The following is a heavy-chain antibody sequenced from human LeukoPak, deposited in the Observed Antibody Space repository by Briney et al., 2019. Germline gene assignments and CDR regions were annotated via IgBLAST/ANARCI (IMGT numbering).Heavy chain of an antibody. CDR3: TTVYRGDVVDY. CDR1: GFTFSTAW. Sequence: PGGSLRLSCAASGFTFSTAWMSWVRQAPGKGLEWVGRVKSKTDGGTADYAAPVKGRFTISRDDSKNTLYLQMNSLKTEDTAVYYCTTVYRGDVVDYWGQGTLVTVSS. CDR2: VKSKTDGGTA. V-gene: IGHV3-15*01. D-gene: IGHD3-10*01. J-gene: IGHJ4*02.